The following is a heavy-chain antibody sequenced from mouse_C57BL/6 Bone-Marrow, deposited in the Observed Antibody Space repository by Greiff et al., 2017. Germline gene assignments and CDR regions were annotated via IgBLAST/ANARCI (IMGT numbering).Heavy chain of an antibody. CDR1: GYTFTSYE. V-gene: IGHV1-85*01. J-gene: IGHJ2*01. CDR3: GSKGSADY. CDR2: IYPSDGGT. Sequence: VQLQQPGPELVKPGASVKLSCKASGYTFTSYEIHWVKQRPGQGLEWIGWIYPSDGGTNYNQKFKGKATLTVDKSSSTAYMELHSLTSEDSAVYFCGSKGSADYWGQGTTLTVSS.